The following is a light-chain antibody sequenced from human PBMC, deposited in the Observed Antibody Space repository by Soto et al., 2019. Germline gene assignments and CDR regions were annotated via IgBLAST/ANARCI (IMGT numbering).Light chain of an antibody. V-gene: IGKV2-24*01. J-gene: IGKJ1*01. CDR2: KIS. CDR3: MQATDFPRT. CDR1: QGLVHRNGDTY. Sequence: DIVMTQTQLSSLVTLGQPASISCRSSQGLVHRNGDTYLNWLQQRPGQPPRLLIYKISHRLSGVPDRFSGSGAGTDFTLKISRVEAEDGGIYYCMQATDFPRTFGQGTKVESK.